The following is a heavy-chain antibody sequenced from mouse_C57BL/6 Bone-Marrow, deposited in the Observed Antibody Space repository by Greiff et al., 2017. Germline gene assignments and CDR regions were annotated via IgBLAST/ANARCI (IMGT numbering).Heavy chain of an antibody. J-gene: IGHJ2*01. CDR3: ARDQGIYYGNFYFDY. CDR2: TSDGGSYT. CDR1: GFTFSSYA. D-gene: IGHD2-1*01. V-gene: IGHV5-4*01. Sequence: EVQLVESGGGLVKPGGSLKLSCAASGFTFSSYAMSWVRQTPEKRLELVATTSDGGSYTYYPDNVKGRFTISIDNAKNNLYLQMSHLKSEDTAMYYCARDQGIYYGNFYFDYWGQGTTLTVSS.